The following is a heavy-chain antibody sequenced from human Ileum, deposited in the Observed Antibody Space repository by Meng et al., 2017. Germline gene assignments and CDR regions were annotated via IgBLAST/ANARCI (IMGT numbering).Heavy chain of an antibody. CDR2: TYYNGSP. CDR3: ARERRHYYGSGSFDY. CDR1: GCSFSSDNYY. D-gene: IGHD3-10*01. J-gene: IGHJ4*02. Sequence: QVQLQESGPGLVKPSQTLSLTCRVSGCSFSSDNYYWTWIRQTPGKGLEWIGLTYYNGSPFYNPSLRSRVTISVDTSKDQFSLKLTSVTAADTAVYYCARERRHYYGSGSFDYWGQGILVTVSS. V-gene: IGHV4-30-4*01.